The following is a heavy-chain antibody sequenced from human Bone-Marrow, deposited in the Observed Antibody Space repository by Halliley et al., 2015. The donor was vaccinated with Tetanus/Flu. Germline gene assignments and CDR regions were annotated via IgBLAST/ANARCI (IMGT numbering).Heavy chain of an antibody. CDR3: ARRSGPLTSAFDI. D-gene: IGHD3-9*01. Sequence: RGIIGAGDSDTRYSPSFQGQVTISVDKSISTAYVQWSILEASDTAMYYCARRSGPLTSAFDIWGQGTKVTVSS. J-gene: IGHJ3*02. V-gene: IGHV5-51*01. CDR2: IGAGDSDT.